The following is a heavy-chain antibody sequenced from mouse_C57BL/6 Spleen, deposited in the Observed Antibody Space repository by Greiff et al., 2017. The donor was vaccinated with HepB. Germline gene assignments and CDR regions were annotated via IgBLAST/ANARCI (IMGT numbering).Heavy chain of an antibody. CDR3: AGYCDYRYAVDY. J-gene: IGHJ4*01. CDR2: INPSNGGT. Sequence: QVQLQQPGTELVKPGASVKLSCKASGYTFTSYRMHWVKQRPGQGLEWIGNINPSNGGTNYNEKFKSKATLTVDKSSSTAYMQLSSLTSEDSAVYCCAGYCDYRYAVDYWGQGASVTVSS. CDR1: GYTFTSYR. V-gene: IGHV1-53*01. D-gene: IGHD2-4*01.